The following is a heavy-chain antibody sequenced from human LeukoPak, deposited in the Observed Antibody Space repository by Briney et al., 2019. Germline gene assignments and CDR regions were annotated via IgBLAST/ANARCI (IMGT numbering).Heavy chain of an antibody. CDR3: ARGPSPYGGDNWFDP. CDR1: GGSISSYY. D-gene: IGHD4-23*01. Sequence: SETLSLTCTVSGGSISSYYWSWIRQPPGKGLEWIGYIYYSGSTNYNPSLKSRVTISVDTSKNQFPLKLSSVTAADTAVYYCARGPSPYGGDNWFDPWGQGTLVTVSS. V-gene: IGHV4-59*01. CDR2: IYYSGST. J-gene: IGHJ5*02.